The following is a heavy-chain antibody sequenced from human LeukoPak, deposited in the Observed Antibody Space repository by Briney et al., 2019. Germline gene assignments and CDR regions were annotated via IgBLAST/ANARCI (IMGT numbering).Heavy chain of an antibody. CDR2: ISRSSAYI. CDR3: ASFPPYMVRTDAFDI. V-gene: IGHV3-21*01. D-gene: IGHD3-10*01. J-gene: IGHJ3*02. Sequence: PGGSLRLSCAASGFTLSSYSMNWVRQAPGKGLEWVSSISRSSAYIYYTDSVKGRFTISRDNAKNSLYLQMNSLRAEDTAVYYCASFPPYMVRTDAFDIWGQGTMVTVSS. CDR1: GFTLSSYS.